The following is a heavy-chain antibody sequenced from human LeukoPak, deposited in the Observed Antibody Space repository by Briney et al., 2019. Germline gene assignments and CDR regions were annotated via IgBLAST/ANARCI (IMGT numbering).Heavy chain of an antibody. J-gene: IGHJ4*02. CDR3: ARDYLVDGYNLDY. CDR2: INSDGSST. Sequence: GGSLRLSCAASGFTFSSYWMHWVRQAPGKGLVWVSRINSDGSSTSYADSVKGRFTISRDNSKNTLYLQMNSLRAEDTAVYYCARDYLVDGYNLDYWGQGTLVTVSS. D-gene: IGHD5-24*01. CDR1: GFTFSSYW. V-gene: IGHV3-74*01.